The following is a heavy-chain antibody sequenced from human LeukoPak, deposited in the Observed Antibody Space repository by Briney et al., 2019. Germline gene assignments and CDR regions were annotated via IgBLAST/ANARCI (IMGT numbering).Heavy chain of an antibody. D-gene: IGHD6-13*01. Sequence: GGSLRLSCAASGFTFSSYAMNWVRQAPGKGLEWVSAISGSGGSTYYADSVKGRFTISRDNSKNTLYLQMNSLRAEDTAVYYCAKDKCSSSWTDYWGQGTLVTVSS. CDR3: AKDKCSSSWTDY. V-gene: IGHV3-23*01. J-gene: IGHJ4*02. CDR2: ISGSGGST. CDR1: GFTFSSYA.